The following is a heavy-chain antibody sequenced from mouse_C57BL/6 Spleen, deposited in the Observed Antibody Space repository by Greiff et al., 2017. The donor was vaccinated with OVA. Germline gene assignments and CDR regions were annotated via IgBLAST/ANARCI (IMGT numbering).Heavy chain of an antibody. V-gene: IGHV10-3*01. CDR1: GFTFNTYA. Sequence: EVQVVESGGGLVQPKGSLKLSCAASGFTFNTYAMHWVRQAPGKGLEWVARIRSKSSNYATYYADSVKDRFTISRDDSQSMLYLQMNNLKTEDTAMYYCVRDRSYDGYRYAMDYWGQGTSVTVSS. CDR2: IRSKSSNYAT. J-gene: IGHJ4*01. D-gene: IGHD2-3*01. CDR3: VRDRSYDGYRYAMDY.